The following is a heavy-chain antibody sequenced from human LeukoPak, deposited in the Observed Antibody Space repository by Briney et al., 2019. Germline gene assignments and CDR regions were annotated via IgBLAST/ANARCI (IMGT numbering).Heavy chain of an antibody. Sequence: GVSLRLSCAASGFTFSRYGMHWVRQAPGKGLEWVAVISYDGSNKYYADSVKGRFTISRDNPKNTLYLQMNSLRAEDTAVYYCAKHSDYYFDYWGQGTLVTVSS. CDR3: AKHSDYYFDY. CDR2: ISYDGSNK. D-gene: IGHD4-11*01. V-gene: IGHV3-30*18. CDR1: GFTFSRYG. J-gene: IGHJ4*02.